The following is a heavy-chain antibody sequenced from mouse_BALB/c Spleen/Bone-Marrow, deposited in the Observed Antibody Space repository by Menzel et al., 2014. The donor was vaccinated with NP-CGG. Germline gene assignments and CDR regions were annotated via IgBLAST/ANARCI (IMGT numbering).Heavy chain of an antibody. CDR2: ITPSNGDT. Sequence: QVQLQQPGAELLKPGASVKLSCKASGYTFTSYYMYWVKQRPGQGLEWIGEITPSNGDTNFNEKFKSKATLTVDKSSSTAYMQLSSLTSGGSAVYYCSREGAYWGQGTLVTVSA. V-gene: IGHV1S81*02. CDR1: GYTFTSYY. CDR3: SREGAY. J-gene: IGHJ3*01.